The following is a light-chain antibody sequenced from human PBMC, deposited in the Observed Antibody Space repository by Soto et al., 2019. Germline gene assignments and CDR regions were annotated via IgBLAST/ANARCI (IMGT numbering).Light chain of an antibody. V-gene: IGKV1-5*03. CDR2: KTS. Sequence: DIQVTQSPSTLSAFVGDRVILTCRASQNVNIWLAWYQQRPRKVPKLLIYKTSSLESGVPSRFSGSGSGTEFTLTISSLETDDFGTYFCLQYNSLPYTFGQGTKLEIK. J-gene: IGKJ2*01. CDR1: QNVNIW. CDR3: LQYNSLPYT.